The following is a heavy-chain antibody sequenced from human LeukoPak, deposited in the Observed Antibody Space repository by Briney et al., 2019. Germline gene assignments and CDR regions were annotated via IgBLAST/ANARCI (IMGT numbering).Heavy chain of an antibody. Sequence: PGGSLRLSCAASGLTFSRDWMHWVRQAPGKGLVWVSRINSDGTSTIYADSVKGRFTISRDNAKSTLYLQMNSLRAEDTAVYYCARMASGVTAYWGQGTLVTVSS. J-gene: IGHJ4*02. CDR3: ARMASGVTAY. V-gene: IGHV3-74*01. CDR1: GLTFSRDW. D-gene: IGHD5-24*01. CDR2: INSDGTST.